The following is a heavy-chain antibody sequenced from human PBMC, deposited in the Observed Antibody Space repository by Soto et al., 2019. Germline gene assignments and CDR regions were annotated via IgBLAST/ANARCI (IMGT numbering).Heavy chain of an antibody. J-gene: IGHJ4*02. Sequence: GASVKVSCKASGCTFSSYTFSWVRQAPGQGLEWMGRIIPMLGIANYAQKFQGRFTISRENAKNSLYLQMNSLRAGDTAVYYCARVPSSSGRAHFDYWGQGTLVTVSS. V-gene: IGHV1-69*02. CDR2: IIPMLGIA. CDR1: GCTFSSYT. D-gene: IGHD2-15*01. CDR3: ARVPSSSGRAHFDY.